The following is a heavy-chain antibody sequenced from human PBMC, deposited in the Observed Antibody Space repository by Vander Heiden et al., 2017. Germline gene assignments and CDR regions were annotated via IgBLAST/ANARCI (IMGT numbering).Heavy chain of an antibody. CDR1: GGSISSSSYY. D-gene: IGHD3-16*01. J-gene: IGHJ4*02. Sequence: QLQLQESVPGLVKPSETLSLTCTVSGGSISSSSYYWGWIRQPPGKGLEWIGSIYYSGSTYYNPSLKSRVTISVDTSKNQFSLKLSSVTAADTAVYYCARHGGWQPDYYFDYWGQGTLVTVSS. CDR3: ARHGGWQPDYYFDY. CDR2: IYYSGST. V-gene: IGHV4-39*01.